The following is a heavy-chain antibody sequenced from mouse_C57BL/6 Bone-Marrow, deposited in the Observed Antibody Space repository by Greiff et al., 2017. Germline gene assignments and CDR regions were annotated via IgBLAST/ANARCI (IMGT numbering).Heavy chain of an antibody. CDR3: ARPYFNNCWCFDV. Sequence: QVQLQQPGAELVKPGASVKMSCKASGYTFTSYWITWVKQRPGQGLEWIGDIYPGSGSTNYNEKFKSKATLTVDTSSSTAYMQLSSLTSEDSAVYSCARPYFNNCWCFDVWGTGNAITVSS. V-gene: IGHV1-55*01. D-gene: IGHD2-5*01. J-gene: IGHJ1*03. CDR2: IYPGSGST. CDR1: GYTFTSYW.